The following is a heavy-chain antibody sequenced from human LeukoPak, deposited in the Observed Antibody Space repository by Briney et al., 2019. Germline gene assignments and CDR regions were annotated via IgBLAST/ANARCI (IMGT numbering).Heavy chain of an antibody. J-gene: IGHJ3*02. Sequence: ASVRVSCKSSGYTFAVYYMHWVRQAPGQGLEWMGWINPNSGGTNYAQKFQGRVTMTRDTSISTAYMELSRLRSDDTAVYYCARDTATAGAFDIWGQGTMVTVSS. V-gene: IGHV1-2*02. CDR1: GYTFAVYY. D-gene: IGHD2-21*02. CDR2: INPNSGGT. CDR3: ARDTATAGAFDI.